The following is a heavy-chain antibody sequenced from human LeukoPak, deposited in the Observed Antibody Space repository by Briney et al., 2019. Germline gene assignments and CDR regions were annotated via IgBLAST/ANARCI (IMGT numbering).Heavy chain of an antibody. CDR3: ARRGRVEYSSSSYAFDI. CDR2: IYYSGST. V-gene: IGHV4-39*01. D-gene: IGHD6-6*01. CDR1: GGSISSSSYY. Sequence: SETLSLTCTVSGGSISSSSYYWGWIRQPPGKGLEWIGNIYYSGSTYYNPSLKSRVTISVDTSKNQFSLKLSSVTAADTAVYYCARRGRVEYSSSSYAFDIWGQGTMVTVSS. J-gene: IGHJ3*02.